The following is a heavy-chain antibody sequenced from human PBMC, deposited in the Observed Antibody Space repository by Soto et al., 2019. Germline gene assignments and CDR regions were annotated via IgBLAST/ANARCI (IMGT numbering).Heavy chain of an antibody. CDR1: GYSINSGYY. Sequence: SETLSLTCAVSGYSINSGYYWGWIRQPPGKGLEWIGSLHYSGSTYYNPSLNSRVTISVDTSKNQFSLKLSSVTAADTAVYYCARAGVAAGKSRPFDYWGQGTLVTSPQ. CDR2: LHYSGST. D-gene: IGHD6-13*01. V-gene: IGHV4-38-2*01. J-gene: IGHJ4*02. CDR3: ARAGVAAGKSRPFDY.